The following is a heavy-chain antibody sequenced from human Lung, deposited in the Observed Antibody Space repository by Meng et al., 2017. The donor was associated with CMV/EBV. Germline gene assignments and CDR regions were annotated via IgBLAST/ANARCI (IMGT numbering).Heavy chain of an antibody. CDR2: IKHDGNQA. Sequence: GESLKISCEDSGFTFSDHWMGWVRQAPGKGLEWVANIKHDGNQAYYVDSLKGRFTISRDNARRALYLHLNSLRVEDTAVYYCARILGCESTRCYEGACDRWGQVTXVTVSS. J-gene: IGHJ3*01. V-gene: IGHV3-7*01. D-gene: IGHD2-2*01. CDR3: ARILGCESTRCYEGACDR. CDR1: GFTFSDHW.